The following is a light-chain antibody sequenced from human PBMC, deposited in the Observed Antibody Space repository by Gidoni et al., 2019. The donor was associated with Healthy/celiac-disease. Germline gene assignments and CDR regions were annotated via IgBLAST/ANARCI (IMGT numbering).Light chain of an antibody. CDR1: RSDVGGYNY. V-gene: IGLV2-8*01. CDR3: SSYAGSNVV. J-gene: IGLJ2*01. Sequence: QSALTQPPSASGSPAQSVTISCTGTRSDVGGYNYASWYQQHPGKAPKLMTYEVSKRPSGVPDRFSGSKPGNTASLTVSGLQAEDEADYYCSSYAGSNVVFGGGTKLTVL. CDR2: EVS.